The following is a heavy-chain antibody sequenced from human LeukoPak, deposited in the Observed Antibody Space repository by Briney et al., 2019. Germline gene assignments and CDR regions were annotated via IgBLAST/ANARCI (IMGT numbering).Heavy chain of an antibody. CDR2: ITRSSSSM. V-gene: IGHV3-48*01. CDR1: GFTFSSYS. D-gene: IGHD3-10*01. Sequence: GGSLRLSCAVSGFTFSSYSMNWVRQAPGKGLEWVSYITRSSSSMYYADSVKGRFTISRDNSKNTLYLQMNSLRAEDTAVYYCASSMVRGVRLWYFDYWGQGTLVTVSS. J-gene: IGHJ4*02. CDR3: ASSMVRGVRLWYFDY.